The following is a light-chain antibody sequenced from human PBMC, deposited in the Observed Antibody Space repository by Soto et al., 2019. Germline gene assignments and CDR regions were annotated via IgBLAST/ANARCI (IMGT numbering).Light chain of an antibody. CDR2: DAS. CDR1: QNIDNK. Sequence: EIVMTQSPATLSVSPGERATLSCRASQNIDNKLVWYQQKPGQVPMLLIYDASTRATGIPARFSGSGSGTEFTLTISILQSEDFAFYYCQQFHYWWTFGQGTKVDI. V-gene: IGKV3-15*01. CDR3: QQFHYWWT. J-gene: IGKJ1*01.